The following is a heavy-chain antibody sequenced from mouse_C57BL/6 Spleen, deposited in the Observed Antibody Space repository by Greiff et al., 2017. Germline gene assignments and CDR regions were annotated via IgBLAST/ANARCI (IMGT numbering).Heavy chain of an antibody. CDR1: GYTFTSYW. CDR2: IDPSDSET. V-gene: IGHV1-52*01. J-gene: IGHJ4*01. CDR3: ARAIFTTVVDYYAMDY. D-gene: IGHD1-1*01. Sequence: VQLQQPGAELVRPGSSVKLSCKASGYTFTSYWMHWVKQRPIQGLEWIGNIDPSDSETHYNQKFKDKDTLTVDKSSSTAYMQLSSLTSEDSAVYYCARAIFTTVVDYYAMDYWGQGTSVTVSS.